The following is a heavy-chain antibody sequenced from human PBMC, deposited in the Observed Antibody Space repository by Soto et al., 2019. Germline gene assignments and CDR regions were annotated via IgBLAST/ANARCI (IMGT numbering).Heavy chain of an antibody. CDR1: GFTFDYYA. J-gene: IGHJ1*01. Sequence: GGSLRVSCAASGFTFDYYAMHWVRQVPGKGLEWVSGINWNSGSIGYGDSVKGRFAISRDNAKNSLHLQMNSLSAEDTAFYYCVKDESINWYSGHFRHWGQGTLVTVSS. CDR3: VKDESINWYSGHFRH. V-gene: IGHV3-9*01. D-gene: IGHD6-13*01. CDR2: INWNSGSI.